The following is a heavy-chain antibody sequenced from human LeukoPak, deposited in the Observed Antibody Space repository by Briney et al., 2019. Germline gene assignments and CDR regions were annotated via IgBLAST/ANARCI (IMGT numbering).Heavy chain of an antibody. CDR1: GFTVSSRY. V-gene: IGHV3-53*01. Sequence: GGSLRLSCAASGFTVSSRYMSWVRQAPGKGLEWVSLIYSGTTYYADSVKGRFTISRDNSKNMVYLQMNSLRAEDTAVYYCARDWDYWGQGTLVTVSP. CDR3: ARDWDY. CDR2: IYSGTT. J-gene: IGHJ4*02.